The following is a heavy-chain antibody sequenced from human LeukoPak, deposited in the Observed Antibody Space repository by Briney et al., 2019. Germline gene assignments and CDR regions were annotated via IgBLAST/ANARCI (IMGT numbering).Heavy chain of an antibody. CDR3: ARHGSRRGAWFDP. Sequence: PGGSLRLSCAASGFTFSSYEMNWVRQAPGKGLEWVANIKQDGSEKSYVDSVKGRFTISRDNAKNSLYLQMNSLRAEDTAVYYCARHGSRRGAWFDPWGQGTLVTVSS. V-gene: IGHV3-7*01. J-gene: IGHJ5*02. D-gene: IGHD3-10*01. CDR1: GFTFSSYE. CDR2: IKQDGSEK.